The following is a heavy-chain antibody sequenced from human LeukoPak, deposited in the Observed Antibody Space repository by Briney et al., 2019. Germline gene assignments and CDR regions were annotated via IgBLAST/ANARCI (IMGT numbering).Heavy chain of an antibody. D-gene: IGHD2-21*02. V-gene: IGHV1-18*01. CDR3: ARDPPRDIVVVTAISSDI. CDR1: GYTFTSYG. CDR2: ISAYNGNT. Sequence: ASVKVSCKASGYTFTSYGISWVRQAPGQGLEWMGWISAYNGNTNYAQKLQGRVTMTTDTSTSTAYMELRSLRSDDTAVYYCARDPPRDIVVVTAISSDIWGQGTMVTVSS. J-gene: IGHJ3*02.